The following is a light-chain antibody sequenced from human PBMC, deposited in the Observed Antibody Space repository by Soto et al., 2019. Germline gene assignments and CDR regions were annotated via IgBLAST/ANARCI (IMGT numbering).Light chain of an antibody. CDR1: QSVNSY. J-gene: IGKJ4*01. V-gene: IGKV3-11*01. Sequence: VLTQSPATLSLSPGERATLSCRASQSVNSYLAWYQQKPGQAPSLLIYDASNRAAGIPARFSASGSGTDFTLTITSLEPEDFAVYYCQQRSNWPLTFGGGTKVEIK. CDR3: QQRSNWPLT. CDR2: DAS.